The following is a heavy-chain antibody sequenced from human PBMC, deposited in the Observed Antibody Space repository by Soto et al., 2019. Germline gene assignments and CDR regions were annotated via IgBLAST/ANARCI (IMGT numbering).Heavy chain of an antibody. D-gene: IGHD3-9*01. CDR1: GYTFTSYG. J-gene: IGHJ6*02. V-gene: IGHV1-18*01. CDR3: ARGGYDILTGYYIHYYYGMDV. Sequence: GASVKVSCKASGYTFTSYGIGWVRQAPGQGLEWMGWISAYNGNTNYAQKLQGRVTMTTDTSTSTAYMELRSLRSDDTAVYYCARGGYDILTGYYIHYYYGMDVWGQGTTVTVSS. CDR2: ISAYNGNT.